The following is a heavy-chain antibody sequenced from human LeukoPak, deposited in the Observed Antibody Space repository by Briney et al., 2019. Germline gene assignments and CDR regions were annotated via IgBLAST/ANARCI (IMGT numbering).Heavy chain of an antibody. CDR2: ISYDGSNK. J-gene: IGHJ3*02. CDR3: ARGQFDDAFDI. CDR1: GFTFSSYG. Sequence: GGSLRLSCAASGFTFSSYGMHWVRQAPGKGLEWVAVISYDGSNKYYADSVKGRFTISRDNSKNTLYLQMNSLRAEDTAVYYCARGQFDDAFDIWGQGTMVTVSS. D-gene: IGHD3-10*01. V-gene: IGHV3-30*03.